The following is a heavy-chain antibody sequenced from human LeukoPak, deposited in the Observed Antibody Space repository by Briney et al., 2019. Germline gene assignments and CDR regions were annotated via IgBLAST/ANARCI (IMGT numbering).Heavy chain of an antibody. D-gene: IGHD3-3*01. Sequence: SETLSLTCTVSGGPISSHYWSWIRQPPGKGLEWIGYIYYSGSTNYNPSLKSRVTISVDTSKNQFSLRLSSVTAADTAVYYCASDRFVYDFLSGYPYYYYYYMDGWGKGSTVTDSS. CDR1: GGPISSHY. J-gene: IGHJ6*03. CDR3: ASDRFVYDFLSGYPYYYYYYMDG. CDR2: IYYSGST. V-gene: IGHV4-59*11.